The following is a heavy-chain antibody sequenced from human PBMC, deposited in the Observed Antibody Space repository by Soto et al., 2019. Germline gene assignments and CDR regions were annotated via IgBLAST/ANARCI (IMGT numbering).Heavy chain of an antibody. V-gene: IGHV3-23*01. CDR2: ISDSGATT. CDR1: GFPFGENA. J-gene: IGHJ4*02. Sequence: VGSLRLSCAASGFPFGENAMSWVRQAPGKGLEWVSGISDSGATTYYADSVRGRFTISRDNSKNTLYLQMKSLRAEDSASYYCAKEDTSSGSLDYWGQGALVTAPQ. D-gene: IGHD6-19*01. CDR3: AKEDTSSGSLDY.